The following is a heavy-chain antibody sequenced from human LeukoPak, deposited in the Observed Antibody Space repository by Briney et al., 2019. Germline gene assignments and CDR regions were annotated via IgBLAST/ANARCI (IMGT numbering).Heavy chain of an antibody. J-gene: IGHJ6*02. V-gene: IGHV1-24*01. CDR3: ATDSRTLAAGTWYYYYGMDV. D-gene: IGHD6-13*01. CDR1: GYTLTELS. CDR2: FDPEDGET. Sequence: ASVKVSCKVSGYTLTELSMHWVRQAPGKGLEWMGGFDPEDGETIYAQKFQGRVTTTEDTSTDTAYMELSSLRSEDTAVYYCATDSRTLAAGTWYYYYGMDVWGQGTTVTVSS.